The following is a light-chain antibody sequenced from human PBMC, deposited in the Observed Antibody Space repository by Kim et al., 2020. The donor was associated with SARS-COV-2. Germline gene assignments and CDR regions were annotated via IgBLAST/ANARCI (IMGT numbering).Light chain of an antibody. CDR3: QTWDSSTAV. Sequence: SYELTQPPSVPVYPGQTASITCSGDKLVDKYACWYQQKQGQSPLLVIYQDSKRPSGIPERLSVSNTGNTATLTISGSQAMDEADYNCQTWDSSTAVFGRGTQL. J-gene: IGLJ2*01. V-gene: IGLV3-1*01. CDR2: QDS. CDR1: KLVDKY.